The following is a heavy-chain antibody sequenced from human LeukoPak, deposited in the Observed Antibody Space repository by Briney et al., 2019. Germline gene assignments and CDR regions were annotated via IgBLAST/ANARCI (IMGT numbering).Heavy chain of an antibody. V-gene: IGHV3-20*04. CDR2: INWNGGST. D-gene: IGHD2-15*01. J-gene: IGHJ4*02. CDR1: GFTLDDYG. CDR3: ARTRYYCSGGSCYLLGVDY. Sequence: GGSLRLSCAASGFTLDDYGMSWVRQAPGKGLEWVSGINWNGGSTGYADSVKGRFTISRDNAKNSLYLQMNSLRAEDTALYYCARTRYYCSGGSCYLLGVDYWGQGTLVTVSS.